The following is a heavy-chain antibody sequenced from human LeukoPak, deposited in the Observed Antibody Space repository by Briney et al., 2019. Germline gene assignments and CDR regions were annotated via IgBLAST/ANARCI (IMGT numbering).Heavy chain of an antibody. CDR2: INHSGST. J-gene: IGHJ4*02. Sequence: SETLTLTCAVYGGSFSGYYWSWIRQPPGKGLEWIGEINHSGSTNYNPSLKSRVTISVDTSKNQFSLKLSSVTAADTAVYYCARGGQGYFDYWGRGTLVTVSS. CDR3: ARGGQGYFDY. CDR1: GGSFSGYY. V-gene: IGHV4-34*01.